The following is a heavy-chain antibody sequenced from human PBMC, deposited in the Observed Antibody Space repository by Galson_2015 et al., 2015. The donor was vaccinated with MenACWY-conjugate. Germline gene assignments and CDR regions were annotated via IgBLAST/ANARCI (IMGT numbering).Heavy chain of an antibody. CDR1: GYTFTSYG. J-gene: IGHJ6*02. CDR3: AREVRYCSSTSCYYYYYYGMDV. Sequence: SVKVSCKASGYTFTSYGISWVRQAPGQGLEWMGWISAYNGNTNYAQKLQGRVTMTTDTSTSTAYMELRSLRSDDTAVYYCAREVRYCSSTSCYYYYYYGMDVWGQGTTVTVSS. V-gene: IGHV1-18*04. CDR2: ISAYNGNT. D-gene: IGHD2-2*01.